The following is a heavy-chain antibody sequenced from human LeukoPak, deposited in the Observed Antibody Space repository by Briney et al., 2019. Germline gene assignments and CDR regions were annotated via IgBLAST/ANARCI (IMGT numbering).Heavy chain of an antibody. CDR1: GFTLSDYS. Sequence: GGSLRLSCAASGFTLSDYSMNWVRQAPGKGLEWVSSIRSSSSYIYYADSVKGRFTISRDNAKNSLYLQMNSLRVEDTAVYYCARSGGEGGWYFDLWGRGTLVTVSS. D-gene: IGHD2-21*01. CDR3: ARSGGEGGWYFDL. V-gene: IGHV3-21*01. CDR2: IRSSSSYI. J-gene: IGHJ2*01.